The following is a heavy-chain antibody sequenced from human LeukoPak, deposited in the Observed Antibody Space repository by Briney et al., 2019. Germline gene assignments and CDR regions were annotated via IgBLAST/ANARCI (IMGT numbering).Heavy chain of an antibody. Sequence: ASVKVSCKASGYTFTGYYMHWVRQAPGQGLEWMGWINPNSGGTNYAQKFQGRVTMTRDTSISTAYMELSRLRSDDTAVYYCARDYDGSGVHDYWGQGTLVTVSS. V-gene: IGHV1-2*02. CDR3: ARDYDGSGVHDY. CDR1: GYTFTGYY. D-gene: IGHD3-10*01. J-gene: IGHJ4*02. CDR2: INPNSGGT.